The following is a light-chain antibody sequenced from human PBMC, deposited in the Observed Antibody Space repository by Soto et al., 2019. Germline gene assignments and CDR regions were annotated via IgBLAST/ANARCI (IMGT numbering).Light chain of an antibody. CDR3: CSYAGIYTLV. CDR2: NVN. Sequence: QSALTQPRSVSGSPGQSVTIACTGTSSDVGGYHYVSWYQHHPGKAPKLMIFNVNERPSGVPARFSGSKSGNTASLTISGLQAEDEADYYCCSYAGIYTLVFGVGTKVTFL. J-gene: IGLJ2*01. V-gene: IGLV2-11*01. CDR1: SSDVGGYHY.